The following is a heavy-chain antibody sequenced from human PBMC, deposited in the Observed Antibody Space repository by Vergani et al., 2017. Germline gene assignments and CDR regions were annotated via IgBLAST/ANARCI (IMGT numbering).Heavy chain of an antibody. D-gene: IGHD3-10*01. J-gene: IGHJ2*01. CDR2: ISSGGST. Sequence: EVQLVESGGGLVQPGGSLRLSCAASGFTFSSYEMNWVRQAPGKGLEWVSYISSGGSTYYADSVKGRFTISRDNSKTTLYLQMNSLRAEDTAVYYCAKGGFRVCWYFDLWGRGTLVTVSS. CDR3: AKGGFRVCWYFDL. CDR1: GFTFSSYE. V-gene: IGHV3-23*04.